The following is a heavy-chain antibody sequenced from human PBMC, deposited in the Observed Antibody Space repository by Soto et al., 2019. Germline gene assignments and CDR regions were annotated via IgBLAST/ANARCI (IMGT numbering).Heavy chain of an antibody. Sequence: GGSLRLSCAASGFTFSNAWMSWVRQAPGKGLEWVGRIKSKTDGGTTDYAAPVKGRFTISRDDSKNTLYLQMNSLKTEDTAVYYCAKVSSRGDIVATNYYYYGMDVWGQGTTVTVSS. CDR3: AKVSSRGDIVATNYYYYGMDV. D-gene: IGHD5-12*01. CDR1: GFTFSNAW. CDR2: IKSKTDGGTT. J-gene: IGHJ6*02. V-gene: IGHV3-15*01.